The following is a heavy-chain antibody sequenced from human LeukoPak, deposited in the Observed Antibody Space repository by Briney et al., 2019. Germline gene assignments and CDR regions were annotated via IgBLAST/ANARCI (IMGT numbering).Heavy chain of an antibody. D-gene: IGHD5-18*01. CDR3: ATVMIQLPNY. CDR1: GFIFSDYG. Sequence: GGSLRLSCAASGFIFSDYGMNWVRQAPGKGLEWVASVSSSSSYIYYAESLKGRFTISRDNAKNSLYLQMNSLRAEDTAVYYCATVMIQLPNYWGQGTLVTVSS. V-gene: IGHV3-21*01. CDR2: VSSSSSYI. J-gene: IGHJ4*02.